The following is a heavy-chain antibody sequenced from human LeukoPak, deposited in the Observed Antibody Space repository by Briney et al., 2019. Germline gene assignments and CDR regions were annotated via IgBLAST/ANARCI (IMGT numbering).Heavy chain of an antibody. V-gene: IGHV4-39*01. CDR2: IYSSGFT. Sequence: SETLSLTCSVSGGSIRSSSYYWAWIRQPPGEGLEWIGSIYSSGFTSYKPSLKSRLTISVDTSKNQFSLKLSSVTAADTAVYYCATPYDYGGNPVIYWGQGTLVTVSS. J-gene: IGHJ4*02. CDR1: GGSIRSSSYY. CDR3: ATPYDYGGNPVIY. D-gene: IGHD4-23*01.